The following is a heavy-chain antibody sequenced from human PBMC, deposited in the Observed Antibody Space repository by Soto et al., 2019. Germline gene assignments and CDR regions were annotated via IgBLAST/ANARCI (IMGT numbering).Heavy chain of an antibody. V-gene: IGHV3-64D*06. CDR2: ISSDGGST. CDR3: VKDEYCGSTSCHGYFQH. D-gene: IGHD2-2*01. CDR1: GFSFSTYA. J-gene: IGHJ1*01. Sequence: GGSLRLSCSASGFSFSTYAMHWVRQAPGKGLACVSVISSDGGSTYYADSVKGRFTISRDNSNNTLYLQMSSLRAEDTAVYYFVKDEYCGSTSCHGYFQHWGQGTLVTVSS.